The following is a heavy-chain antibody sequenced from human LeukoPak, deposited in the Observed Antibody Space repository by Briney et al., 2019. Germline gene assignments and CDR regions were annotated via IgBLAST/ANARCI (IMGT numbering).Heavy chain of an antibody. CDR2: IYSGGST. J-gene: IGHJ4*02. CDR3: VRDGGRLNFGNGASFDY. CDR1: GFTVSSNY. V-gene: IGHV3-53*01. Sequence: GGSLRLSCAASGFTVSSNYMSWVRQAPGKGLEWVSVIYSGGSTYYADSVKGRFTISRDNSKNTLYLQMNSLRAEDTAVYYCVRDGGRLNFGNGASFDYWGQGTLVTVSS. D-gene: IGHD3-10*01.